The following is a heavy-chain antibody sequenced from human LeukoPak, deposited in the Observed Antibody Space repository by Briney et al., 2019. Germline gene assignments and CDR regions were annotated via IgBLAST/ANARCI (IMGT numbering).Heavy chain of an antibody. CDR2: ISPGGDNT. J-gene: IGHJ3*02. CDR3: ARIRDGYNDAYDI. V-gene: IGHV1-46*01. D-gene: IGHD5-24*01. CDR1: GYTFTKYY. Sequence: GASVKVSCKASGYTFTKYYIHWVRQAPGQGLEWMGLISPGGDNTNYAQNFQGRVTMTRDTSTSTVYMELSSLRSEDTAIYYCARIRDGYNDAYDIWGQGTVVTVPS.